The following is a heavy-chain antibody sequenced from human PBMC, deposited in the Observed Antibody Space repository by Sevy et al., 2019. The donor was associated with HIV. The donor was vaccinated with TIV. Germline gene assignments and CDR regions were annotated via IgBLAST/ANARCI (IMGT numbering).Heavy chain of an antibody. J-gene: IGHJ4*02. CDR1: GYRFTSYH. Sequence: PSVKVSCKASGYRFTSYHITWVRQAPGQGLEWMGWIAGYNDDTNYAQNFQGRVSMATDTSKSTAYMELRSLTSDDTAVYYCGRGRATNTGSYFFDHWAQGTLVTVSS. CDR3: GRGRATNTGSYFFDH. V-gene: IGHV1-18*01. D-gene: IGHD2-8*02. CDR2: IAGYNDDT.